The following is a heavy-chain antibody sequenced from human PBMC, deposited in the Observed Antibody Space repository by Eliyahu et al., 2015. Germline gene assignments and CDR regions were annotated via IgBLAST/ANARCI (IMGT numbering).Heavy chain of an antibody. CDR1: GXSXSSSSYY. J-gene: IGHJ4*02. D-gene: IGHD5-18*01. CDR2: IYYSGST. V-gene: IGHV4-39*01. Sequence: QLQLQESGPGLVKPSETLSLTCTVSGXSXSSSSYYWGWXRQPPGKGLXWIGSIYYSGSTYYNPSLXSRVTISVDTSKNQFSLKLSSVTAADTAVYYCARRHRLPXVVDYWGQGTLVTVSS. CDR3: ARRHRLPXVVDY.